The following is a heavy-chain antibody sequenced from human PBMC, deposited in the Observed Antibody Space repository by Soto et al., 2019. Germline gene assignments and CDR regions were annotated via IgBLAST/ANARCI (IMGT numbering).Heavy chain of an antibody. D-gene: IGHD6-19*01. Sequence: QVQLVQSGAEVKKPGASVKVSCKTSGYTFTSYDINWVRQAAGQGLEWMGWMNPNSGNTCYAQKLQGRVTMTRNSSISTAYMELSSLGADVPDIYYCARERTVAGKDYWGQGTLVTVSS. CDR3: ARERTVAGKDY. V-gene: IGHV1-8*01. J-gene: IGHJ4*02. CDR1: GYTFTSYD. CDR2: MNPNSGNT.